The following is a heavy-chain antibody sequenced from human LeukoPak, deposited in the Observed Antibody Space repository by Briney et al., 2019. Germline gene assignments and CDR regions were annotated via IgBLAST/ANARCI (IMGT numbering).Heavy chain of an antibody. Sequence: ASVKVSCKASGYTFTSYYMHWVRQAPGQGLEWMGWISAYNGNTNYAQKLQGRVTMTTDTSTSTAYMELRSLRSDDTAVYYCARWNYDILTGYPIGGPDYWGQGTLVTVSS. CDR1: GYTFTSYY. D-gene: IGHD3-9*01. CDR2: ISAYNGNT. V-gene: IGHV1-18*04. CDR3: ARWNYDILTGYPIGGPDY. J-gene: IGHJ4*02.